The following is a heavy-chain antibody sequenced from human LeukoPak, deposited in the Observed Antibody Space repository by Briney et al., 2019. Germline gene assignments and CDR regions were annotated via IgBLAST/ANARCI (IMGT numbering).Heavy chain of an antibody. D-gene: IGHD3-9*01. Sequence: SQTLSLTCTVSGGSISSGDYYWSWIRQPPGKGLEWIGYIYYSGSTYYNPSLKSRVTMSVDTSKNQFPLKLSSVTAADTAVYYCAREYYDILTGYYRGFDYWGQGTLVTVSS. CDR1: GGSISSGDYY. CDR2: IYYSGST. J-gene: IGHJ4*02. V-gene: IGHV4-30-4*08. CDR3: AREYYDILTGYYRGFDY.